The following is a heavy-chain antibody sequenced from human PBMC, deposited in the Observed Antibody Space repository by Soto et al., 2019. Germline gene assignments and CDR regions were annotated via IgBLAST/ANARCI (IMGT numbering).Heavy chain of an antibody. Sequence: GGSLRLSCAASGFTFSSYAMSWVRQAPGKGLEWVSAISGSGGSTYYADSVKGRFTISRDNSKNTLYLQMNSLRAEDTAVYYCAKDKQLGLKSRTFDYWGQGTLVTVSS. CDR1: GFTFSSYA. J-gene: IGHJ4*02. D-gene: IGHD6-6*01. V-gene: IGHV3-23*01. CDR3: AKDKQLGLKSRTFDY. CDR2: ISGSGGST.